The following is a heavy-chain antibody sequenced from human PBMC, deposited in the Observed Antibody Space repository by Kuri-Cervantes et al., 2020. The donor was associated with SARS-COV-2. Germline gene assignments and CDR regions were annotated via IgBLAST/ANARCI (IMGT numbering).Heavy chain of an antibody. D-gene: IGHD1-26*01. J-gene: IGHJ4*02. CDR1: GGSFSGYY. CDR2: INHSGST. V-gene: IGHV4-34*01. CDR3: ARGHGAVLFLGYDY. Sequence: SQTLSLTCAVYGGSFSGYYWSWIRQPPGKGLEWNGEINHSGSTNYNPALKSRVTISVDTSKNKFPLKLSSVTAADTAVYYCARGHGAVLFLGYDYWGQGTLVTVSS.